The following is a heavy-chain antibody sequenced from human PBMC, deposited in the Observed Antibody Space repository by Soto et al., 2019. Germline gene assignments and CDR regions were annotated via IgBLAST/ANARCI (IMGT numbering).Heavy chain of an antibody. J-gene: IGHJ1*01. CDR2: ISSSSSTI. CDR1: GFTFISYS. Sequence: PGGSLRLSCASSGFTFISYSMNWVRQAPGKGLERVSYISSSSSTIYYADSVKGRFTISRDNAKNSLYLQMNSLRDEDTAVYYCARVGARWPTHWRQGTLVTVSS. V-gene: IGHV3-48*02. D-gene: IGHD3-16*01. CDR3: ARVGARWPTH.